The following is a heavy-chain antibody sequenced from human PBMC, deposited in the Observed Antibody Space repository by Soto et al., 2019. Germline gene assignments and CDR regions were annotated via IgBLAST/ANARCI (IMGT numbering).Heavy chain of an antibody. J-gene: IGHJ4*02. CDR1: GFTFSKEW. CDR2: IDHDGPT. Sequence: HPGGSLRLSCAGSGFTFSKEWMHWVRQAPGKGLEWVSRIDHDGPTDYADSVRGRFTISRDNAENTLYLQMNSLRPEDTAVYYCVRDSHGDYWGQGTLVTVSS. V-gene: IGHV3-74*01. CDR3: VRDSHGDY.